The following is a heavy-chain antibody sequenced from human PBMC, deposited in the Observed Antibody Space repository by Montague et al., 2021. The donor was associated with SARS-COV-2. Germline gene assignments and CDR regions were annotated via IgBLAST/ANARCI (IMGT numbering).Heavy chain of an antibody. CDR1: GDSVSSDTAA. D-gene: IGHD4-17*01. Sequence: CAISGDSVSSDTAAWHWIRQSPSRGLEWLGRTFYRSQWHTDSAASVRSRISFSGDISKNQFSLHLHSVTPEDTAIYYCARDGDYGGTWYSFLQNWGQGTLVIVSS. J-gene: IGHJ1*01. CDR2: TFYRSQWHT. V-gene: IGHV6-1*01. CDR3: ARDGDYGGTWYSFLQN.